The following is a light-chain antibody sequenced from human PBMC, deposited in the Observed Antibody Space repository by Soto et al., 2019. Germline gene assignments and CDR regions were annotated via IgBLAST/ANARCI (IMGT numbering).Light chain of an antibody. CDR1: QSVGSN. CDR2: GAS. CDR3: QQYSNWPLLS. Sequence: EVVLTPSPATLSVSPGAGATLFCRASQSVGSNLAWYQQKPGQTPRVLIYGASTRAIGIPARFSGSGFGTEFTLTISSLQSEDFVVYYCQQYSNWPLLSFGGGTKVDI. V-gene: IGKV3-15*01. J-gene: IGKJ4*01.